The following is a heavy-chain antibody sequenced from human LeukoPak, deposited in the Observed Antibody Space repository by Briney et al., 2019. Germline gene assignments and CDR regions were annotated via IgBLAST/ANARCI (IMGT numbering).Heavy chain of an antibody. Sequence: GGSLRLSCAASGFTFSSHAMTWVRQASGKGLEWVSSIRGSGGNTYYADSVKGRFTISRDDFQNTLYLQMNSLRAEDTAVYYCAKDYYDSSIFSAPHLFACWGQGTLVTVSS. D-gene: IGHD3-22*01. J-gene: IGHJ4*02. CDR2: IRGSGGNT. CDR1: GFTFSSHA. CDR3: AKDYYDSSIFSAPHLFAC. V-gene: IGHV3-23*01.